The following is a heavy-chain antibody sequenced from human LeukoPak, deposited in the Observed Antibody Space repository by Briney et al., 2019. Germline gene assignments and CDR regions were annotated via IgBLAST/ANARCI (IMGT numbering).Heavy chain of an antibody. CDR1: GGSFSGYD. J-gene: IGHJ6*03. V-gene: IGHV4-34*01. CDR2: INYGGDT. D-gene: IGHD2-21*02. CDR3: ARGLGWQVTPMGLFYMDV. Sequence: PSETLSLTCGVDGGSFSGYDWTWVRQPPGKGLEWIGQINYGGDTNYNPSLKSRVTIPVDTSKNQFSLKVTFVTAADTAVYYCARGLGWQVTPMGLFYMDVWGEGATVIVSS.